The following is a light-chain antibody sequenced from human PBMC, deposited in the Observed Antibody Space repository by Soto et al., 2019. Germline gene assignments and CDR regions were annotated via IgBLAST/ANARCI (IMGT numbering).Light chain of an antibody. CDR2: GAS. J-gene: IGKJ4*01. CDR3: QQYGTSPELT. V-gene: IGKV3-20*01. CDR1: QSISSSY. Sequence: EIVLTQSPGTLSLSPGDSATLSCRASQSISSSYLAWYQQKPGQAPRLLIYGASSRATGIPDRFSGSGSGTDFTLTIIRLEPEDFAMYYCQQYGTSPELTFGGGTKVEIE.